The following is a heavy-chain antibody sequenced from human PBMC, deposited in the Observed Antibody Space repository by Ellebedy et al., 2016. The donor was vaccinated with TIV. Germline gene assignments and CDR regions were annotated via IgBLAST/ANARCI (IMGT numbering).Heavy chain of an antibody. V-gene: IGHV5-10-1*01. D-gene: IGHD3-9*01. CDR1: GYNFRSYW. CDR3: ARPLTGYADLDH. Sequence: GESLKISXKASGYNFRSYWISWARQMPGKGLEWMGRIDASDSYTSYSPSFRGRVTISLDKSKSTAYLQWTSLKASDTAIYYCARPLTGYADLDHWGQGTLVTVSS. CDR2: IDASDSYT. J-gene: IGHJ4*02.